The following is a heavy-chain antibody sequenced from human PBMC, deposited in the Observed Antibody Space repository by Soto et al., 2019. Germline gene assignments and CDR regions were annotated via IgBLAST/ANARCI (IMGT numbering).Heavy chain of an antibody. CDR2: MNPNSGDT. D-gene: IGHD5-12*01. J-gene: IGHJ4*02. CDR3: ARELLYSGYDL. CDR1: GYTFTSYD. Sequence: ASVKVSCKASGYTFTSYDINWVRQAPGQGLEWMGWMNPNSGDTNYAQKFQGWVTMTRDTSISTAYMELSRLRSDDTAVYYCARELLYSGYDLWGQGTLVTVSS. V-gene: IGHV1-2*04.